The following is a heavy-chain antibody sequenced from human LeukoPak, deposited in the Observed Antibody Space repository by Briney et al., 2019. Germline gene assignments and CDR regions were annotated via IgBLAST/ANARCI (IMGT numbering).Heavy chain of an antibody. J-gene: IGHJ6*03. CDR3: ARDDSTGFHYYLDV. CDR1: GGSISSGDYY. CDR2: IHFSGST. Sequence: SXXLSLTCNVSGGSISSGDYYWSWIRQPPGKGLEWIGYIHFSGSTFHNPSLQSRVTISADMSKNHLSLRLSSVTAADTAVYFCARDDSTGFHYYLDVWGKGTTVTVSS. V-gene: IGHV4-30-4*01. D-gene: IGHD3-22*01.